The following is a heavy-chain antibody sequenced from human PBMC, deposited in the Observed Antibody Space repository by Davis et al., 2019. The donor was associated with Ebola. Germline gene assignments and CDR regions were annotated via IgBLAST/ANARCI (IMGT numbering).Heavy chain of an antibody. V-gene: IGHV3-23*01. D-gene: IGHD3-10*01. J-gene: IGHJ6*02. CDR3: AKGGFRELLGLYYGMDV. CDR2: ISGSGGST. CDR1: GFTVSSNY. Sequence: PGGSLRLSCAASGFTVSSNYMSWVRQAPGKGLEWVSAISGSGGSTYYADSVKGRFTISRDNSKNTLYLQMNSLRAEDTAVYYCAKGGFRELLGLYYGMDVWGQGTTVTVSS.